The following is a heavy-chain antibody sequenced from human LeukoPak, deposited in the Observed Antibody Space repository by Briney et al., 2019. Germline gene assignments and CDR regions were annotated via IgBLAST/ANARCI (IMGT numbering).Heavy chain of an antibody. CDR3: ARLDSSGYYSYFDY. J-gene: IGHJ4*02. CDR1: GGTFSSYA. D-gene: IGHD3-22*01. CDR2: INPNSGGT. V-gene: IGHV1-2*02. Sequence: GASVKVSCKASGGTFSSYAISWVRQAPGQGLEWMGGINPNSGGTNYAQKFQGRVTMTRDTSISTAYMELSRLRSDDTAVYYCARLDSSGYYSYFDYWGQGTLVTVSS.